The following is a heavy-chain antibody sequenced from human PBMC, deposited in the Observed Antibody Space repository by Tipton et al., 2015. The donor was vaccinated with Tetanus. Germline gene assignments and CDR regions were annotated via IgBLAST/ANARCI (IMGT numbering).Heavy chain of an antibody. CDR3: ARGYSYGYSYWYFDL. D-gene: IGHD5-18*01. J-gene: IGHJ2*01. V-gene: IGHV4-39*02. CDR1: GDSISSTSYH. CDR2: IYYSGNT. Sequence: TLSLTCTVSGDSISSTSYHWGWIRQPPGKGLEWIGSIYYSGNTYYNPTLKSRVTISIDTSKKQLSLKLSSVTAADTAVYYCARGYSYGYSYWYFDLWGRGTLVTVSS.